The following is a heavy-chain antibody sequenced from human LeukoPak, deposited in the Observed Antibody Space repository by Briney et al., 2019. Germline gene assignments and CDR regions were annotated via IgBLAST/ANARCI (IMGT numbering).Heavy chain of an antibody. CDR2: IYTSGST. V-gene: IGHV4-61*02. J-gene: IGHJ4*02. CDR3: ARVRNYDYVWGSHTSFDY. Sequence: KASETLSLTCTVSGGSISSGSYYWSWIRQPAGKGLEWIGRIYTSGSTNYNPSLKSRVTISVDTSKNQFSLKLSSVTAADTAVYYCARVRNYDYVWGSHTSFDYWGQGTLVTVSS. CDR1: GGSISSGSYY. D-gene: IGHD3-16*01.